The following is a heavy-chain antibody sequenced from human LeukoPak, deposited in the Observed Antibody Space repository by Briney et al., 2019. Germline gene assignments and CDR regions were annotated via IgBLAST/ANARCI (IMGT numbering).Heavy chain of an antibody. D-gene: IGHD3-22*01. CDR1: GFTFSSYA. CDR2: ISGSGGST. CDR3: AKGGRYDSSGYYYGY. J-gene: IGHJ4*02. Sequence: GGSLSLSCAASGFTFSSYAMSWVRQAPGKGLEWVSAISGSGGSTYYADSVKGRFTISRDNSKNTLYLQMNSLRAEDTAVYYCAKGGRYDSSGYYYGYWGQGTLVTVSS. V-gene: IGHV3-23*01.